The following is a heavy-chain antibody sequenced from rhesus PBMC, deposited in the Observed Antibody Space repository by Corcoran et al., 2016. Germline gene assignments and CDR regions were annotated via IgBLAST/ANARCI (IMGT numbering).Heavy chain of an antibody. Sequence: QVQLQESGPGLVKPSETLSLTCAVSGGSISSNYWSWNRQAPGKGPEWNGRIYGSGGNPHYNPSLKHRVTISTDTSKNQFSLKRSSVTAADTAVYYCARDSLDYYSGSYYYDYWGQGVLVTVSS. V-gene: IGHV4-160*01. D-gene: IGHD3-16*01. CDR3: ARDSLDYYSGSYYYDY. CDR1: GGSISSNY. J-gene: IGHJ4*01. CDR2: IYGSGGNP.